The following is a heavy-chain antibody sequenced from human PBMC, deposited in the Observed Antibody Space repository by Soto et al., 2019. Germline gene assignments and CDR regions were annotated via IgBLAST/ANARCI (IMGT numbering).Heavy chain of an antibody. J-gene: IGHJ4*02. D-gene: IGHD4-17*01. CDR2: IVVGSGNT. CDR1: GFTFTSSA. CDR3: AATLNGDFENYFDY. Sequence: SVKVSCTASGFTFTSSAVQWVRQARGQRLEWIGWIVVGSGNTNYAQKFQERVTITRDMSTSTAYMELSSLRSEDTAVYYCAATLNGDFENYFDYWGQGTLVTVSS. V-gene: IGHV1-58*01.